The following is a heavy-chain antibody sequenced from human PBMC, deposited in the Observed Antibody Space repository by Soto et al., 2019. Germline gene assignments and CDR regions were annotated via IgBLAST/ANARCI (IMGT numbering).Heavy chain of an antibody. CDR2: IYSSGST. CDR1: GGSINSYY. J-gene: IGHJ4*02. D-gene: IGHD3-22*01. CDR3: ARSGDSSGYYYVFDY. V-gene: IGHV4-59*01. Sequence: SETLSLTCTVSGGSINSYYRSWIRQPPGKGLEWIGHIYSSGSTTYNPSLRSRVTISVDTSKNQFSLKLSSVTAADTAVYYCARSGDSSGYYYVFDYWGQGTLVTVSS.